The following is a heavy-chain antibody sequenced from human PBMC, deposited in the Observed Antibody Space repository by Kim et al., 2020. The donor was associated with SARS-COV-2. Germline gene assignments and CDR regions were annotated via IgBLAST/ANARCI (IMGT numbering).Heavy chain of an antibody. J-gene: IGHJ4*02. D-gene: IGHD3-22*01. CDR2: IWYDGSNK. V-gene: IGHV3-33*01. CDR3: ASEIVGLYDSSGYTDY. CDR1: GFTFSSYG. Sequence: LSLTCAASGFTFSSYGMHWVRQAPGKGLEWVAVIWYDGSNKYYGDSVKGRFTISRDNSKNTLYLQMNSLRAEDTAVYYCASEIVGLYDSSGYTDYWGQGTLVTVSS.